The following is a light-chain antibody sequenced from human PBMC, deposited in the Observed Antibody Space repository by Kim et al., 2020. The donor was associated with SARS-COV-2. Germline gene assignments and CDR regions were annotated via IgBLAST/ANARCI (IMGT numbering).Light chain of an antibody. V-gene: IGLV1-51*01. J-gene: IGLJ2*01. Sequence: GHKVTISGSGSSSNIGDNYVSWYQQLPGTAPKLLIYDNNRRPSRIPDRFSGSKSGTSATLGITGLQTGDEADYYCGTWDNSLSTVVFGGGTQLTVL. CDR2: DNN. CDR1: SSNIGDNY. CDR3: GTWDNSLSTVV.